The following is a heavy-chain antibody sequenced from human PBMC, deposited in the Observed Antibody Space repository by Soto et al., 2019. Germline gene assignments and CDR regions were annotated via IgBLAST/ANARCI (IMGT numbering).Heavy chain of an antibody. J-gene: IGHJ5*02. Sequence: QVQLVESGGGVVQPGRSLRLSCAASGFTFSSYAMHWVRQAPGKGLEWVAVISYDGDNKFYADSVKGRFTISRDNSKNTLYRHMNSLRAEDTALYDCARAPMSCSGGRCTSVGWFDPWGQGTLVTVSS. V-gene: IGHV3-30-3*01. D-gene: IGHD2-15*01. CDR2: ISYDGDNK. CDR1: GFTFSSYA. CDR3: ARAPMSCSGGRCTSVGWFDP.